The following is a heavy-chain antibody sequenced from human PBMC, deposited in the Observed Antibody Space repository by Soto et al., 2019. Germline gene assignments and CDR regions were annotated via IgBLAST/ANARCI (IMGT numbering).Heavy chain of an antibody. CDR1: GFTLSRYT. CDR2: NSWDGGTS. D-gene: IGHD3-22*01. Sequence: GGSLRLSCAASGFTLSRYTMHWVRQAPGKGLEWVALNSWDGGTSAYADSVKGRFTVSRDNKKSFLYLQMDSLGPDDTALYYCVKYVYNTGYYFTYYFDHWGQGAPVTVSS. V-gene: IGHV3-43*01. J-gene: IGHJ4*02. CDR3: VKYVYNTGYYFTYYFDH.